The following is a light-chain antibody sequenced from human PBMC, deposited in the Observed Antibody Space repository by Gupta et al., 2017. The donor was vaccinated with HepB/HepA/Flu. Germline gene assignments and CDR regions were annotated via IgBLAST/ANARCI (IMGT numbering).Light chain of an antibody. CDR3: ATWDDSLNEWV. Sequence: QSVLTQPPSASGPPGPTVTISCSGSSSNIGSKTVHWYQQVPGTAPKLLIYDNNQRPSGVSDRFSGSKSGTSASLAISGLQSDHEADYYCATWDDSLNEWVFGGGTKLTVL. CDR1: SSNIGSKT. J-gene: IGLJ3*02. CDR2: DNN. V-gene: IGLV1-44*01.